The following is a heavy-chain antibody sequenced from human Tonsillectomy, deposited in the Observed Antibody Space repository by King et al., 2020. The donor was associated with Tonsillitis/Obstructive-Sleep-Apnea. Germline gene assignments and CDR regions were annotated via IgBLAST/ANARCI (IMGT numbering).Heavy chain of an antibody. Sequence: VQLVESGGGLVQPGGSLRLSCAASGFAFSSYWMHWVRQPPGKGLVWVSRINSDGITTSYADSVKGRVTISRDNAKNTLYLQMNSLRADDTAVYYCAREYLVSSEAVDIWGQGTMVTVSS. CDR1: GFAFSSYW. V-gene: IGHV3-74*01. CDR3: AREYLVSSEAVDI. CDR2: INSDGITT. J-gene: IGHJ3*02. D-gene: IGHD5/OR15-5a*01.